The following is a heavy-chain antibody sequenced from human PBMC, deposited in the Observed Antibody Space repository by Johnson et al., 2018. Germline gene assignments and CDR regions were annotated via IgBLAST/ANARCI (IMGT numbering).Heavy chain of an antibody. Sequence: EVQLVESGGGLVQPGGSXRLSCAASGFTFSSTWMHWVRHAPGKGLVWVPHINSDGSGTGYADAVKGRFTISRYNAKNTLYLQMNSLRAEDTAVYYCAKDWAYGLDVWGQGTTVTVSS. CDR3: AKDWAYGLDV. D-gene: IGHD3-16*01. CDR1: GFTFSSTW. J-gene: IGHJ6*02. V-gene: IGHV3-74*01. CDR2: INSDGSGT.